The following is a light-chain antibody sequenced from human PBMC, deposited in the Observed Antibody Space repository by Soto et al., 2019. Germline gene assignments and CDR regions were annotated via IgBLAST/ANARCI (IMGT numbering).Light chain of an antibody. CDR2: GNT. J-gene: IGLJ1*01. Sequence: QSALAQPPSVSGAPGQRVTISCSGTTSNIGADYDVQWYRQLPGTAPKLLIHGNTNRPSGVPDRFSGSKSGTSASLAITGLQYEDEGDYYCQSYDSGMRGYVLGSGTKVTVL. V-gene: IGLV1-40*01. CDR1: TSNIGADYD. CDR3: QSYDSGMRGYV.